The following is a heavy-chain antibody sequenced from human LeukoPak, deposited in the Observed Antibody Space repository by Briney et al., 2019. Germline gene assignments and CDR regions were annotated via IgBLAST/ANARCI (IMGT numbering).Heavy chain of an antibody. Sequence: GGSLRLSCAASGFTFSSYEMNWVRQAPGKGLEWISYISSSGSPIYYADSVKGRFTISRDNAKKSLYMQMNSLRAEDTAVYYCARVTWDIRGYLSPDYWGQGTLVTVSS. CDR1: GFTFSSYE. J-gene: IGHJ4*02. CDR3: ARVTWDIRGYLSPDY. D-gene: IGHD3-22*01. V-gene: IGHV3-48*03. CDR2: ISSSGSPI.